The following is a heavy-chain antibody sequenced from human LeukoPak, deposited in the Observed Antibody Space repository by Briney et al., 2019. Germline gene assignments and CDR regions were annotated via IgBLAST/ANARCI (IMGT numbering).Heavy chain of an antibody. D-gene: IGHD5-18*01. Sequence: PGGSLRLSCAASGFTFSTYEVNWVRQAPGKGLEWLAHISNSGDIIHYATSVEDRFTISRDNAKNSLYLQMNSLRAEDTAVYYCARKDRLGYSYGQGPFDFWGQGTLVTVSS. CDR1: GFTFSTYE. V-gene: IGHV3-48*03. CDR2: ISNSGDII. CDR3: ARKDRLGYSYGQGPFDF. J-gene: IGHJ4*02.